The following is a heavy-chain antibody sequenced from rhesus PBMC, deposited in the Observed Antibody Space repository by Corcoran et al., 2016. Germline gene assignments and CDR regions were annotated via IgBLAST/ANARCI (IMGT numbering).Heavy chain of an antibody. J-gene: IGHJ4*01. CDR1: GGSISGYW. D-gene: IGHD3-9*01. CDR2: NESSGSN. V-gene: IGHV4-160*01. Sequence: QLQLQESGPGLVKPSETLSLTCAVSGGSISGYWWSWIRPTQWKGLEVIWRNESSGSNDNKPSVKRRVTISRETSKNQFSLKLSSVTAADTAVYYCASKGPYYEDDYWLLWGQGVLVTVSS. CDR3: ASKGPYYEDDYWLL.